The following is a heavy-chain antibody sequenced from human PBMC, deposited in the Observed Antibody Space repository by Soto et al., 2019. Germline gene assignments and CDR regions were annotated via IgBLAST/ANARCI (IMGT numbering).Heavy chain of an antibody. CDR2: ISYDGSKK. V-gene: IGHV3-30-3*01. CDR3: ARAVDTVATTGFDY. J-gene: IGHJ4*02. D-gene: IGHD5-12*01. CDR1: GFTFNSYA. Sequence: PGGSLRLSCAASGFTFNSYAVHWVRQAPGKGLEWVAVISYDGSKKYYADSVKGRSTISRDNSKNTLYLQMNSLRVEDTAMYYCARAVDTVATTGFDYWGQGTLVTVSS.